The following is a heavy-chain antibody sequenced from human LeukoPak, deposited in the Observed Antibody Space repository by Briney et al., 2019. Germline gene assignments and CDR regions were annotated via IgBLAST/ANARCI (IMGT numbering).Heavy chain of an antibody. D-gene: IGHD3-16*01. CDR1: GFTFSSYA. J-gene: IGHJ6*02. CDR3: ARVLREIDYYYGMDV. CDR2: ISSDGGST. V-gene: IGHV3-64*01. Sequence: PGGSLRLSCAASGFTFSSYAMHWVRQAPGKGLEYVSAISSDGGSTYYANSVKGRFTISRDNSKNTLYLQMGSLRADDMAAYYCARVLREIDYYYGMDVWGQGTTVTVSS.